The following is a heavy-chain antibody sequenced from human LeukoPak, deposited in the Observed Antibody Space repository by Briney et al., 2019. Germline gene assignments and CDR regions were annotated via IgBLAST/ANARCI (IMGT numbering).Heavy chain of an antibody. J-gene: IGHJ6*02. D-gene: IGHD5-18*01. Sequence: ASVKVSCKASGYTFTSYYMHWVRQAPGQGLEWMGWINTNTGNPTYAQGFTGRFVFSLDTSVSTAYLQISSLKAEDTAVYYCARMDTPRPYYYYGMDVWGQGTTVTVSS. CDR2: INTNTGNP. CDR3: ARMDTPRPYYYYGMDV. CDR1: GYTFTSYY. V-gene: IGHV7-4-1*02.